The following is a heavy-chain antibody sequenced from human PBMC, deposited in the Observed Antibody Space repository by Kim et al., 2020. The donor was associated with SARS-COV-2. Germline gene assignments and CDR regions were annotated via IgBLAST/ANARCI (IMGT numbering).Heavy chain of an antibody. Sequence: ASVKVSCKASGYTFNTSGFSRVRQAPGQGLEWMGWISAYNGKTNFAQKFQGRVTMTTDTSTSTAYMELRSLRSDDTAVYYCATVAGGYNWNYFDYWGQGTLVTVSS. V-gene: IGHV1-18*01. CDR1: GYTFNTSG. D-gene: IGHD1-20*01. J-gene: IGHJ4*02. CDR3: ATVAGGYNWNYFDY. CDR2: ISAYNGKT.